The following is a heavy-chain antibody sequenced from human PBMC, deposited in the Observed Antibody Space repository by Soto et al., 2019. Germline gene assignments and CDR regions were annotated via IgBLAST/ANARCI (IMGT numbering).Heavy chain of an antibody. CDR3: ARGLFSSGWYSYFDP. Sequence: SETLSLTWAVSRGSISGYYWSWIRQSPGKGLEWIGEISQSGFTNYNPSLESRVTLSVDTSKSEFSLHLTSMTAADTALYYCARGLFSSGWYSYFDPWGQGTPVTVSS. D-gene: IGHD6-19*01. V-gene: IGHV4-34*01. CDR2: ISQSGFT. J-gene: IGHJ5*02. CDR1: RGSISGYY.